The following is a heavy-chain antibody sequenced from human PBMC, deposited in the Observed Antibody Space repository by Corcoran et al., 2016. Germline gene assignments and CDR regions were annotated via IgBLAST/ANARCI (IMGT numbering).Heavy chain of an antibody. V-gene: IGHV6-1*01. CDR2: TYYRSKWCN. J-gene: IGHJ4*02. Sequence: QVQLQQSGPGLVKPSQTLSLTCAISGDSVSSNSVWNWIRQSPSRGLEWLGRTYYRSKWCNNYAVSVKSRITINPDTSKNQFSLQLNSVTPEDTAVYYCARGDQWLTGWGQGTLVTVSS. CDR1: GDSVSSNSV. CDR3: ARGDQWLTG. D-gene: IGHD6-19*01.